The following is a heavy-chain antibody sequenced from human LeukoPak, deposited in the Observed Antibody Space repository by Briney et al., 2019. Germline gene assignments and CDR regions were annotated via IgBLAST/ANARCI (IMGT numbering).Heavy chain of an antibody. CDR3: ATGYSYGNFDS. V-gene: IGHV3-53*01. CDR2: IYSGGST. J-gene: IGHJ4*02. Sequence: GGSLRLSCAASGFTVSSNYMSWVRQAPGKGLEWVSVIYSGGSTYYADSVKGRFTISRDNAQNTVYMQMNSLRVEDTAVYYCATGYSYGNFDSWGQGTLVTVSS. CDR1: GFTVSSNY. D-gene: IGHD5-18*01.